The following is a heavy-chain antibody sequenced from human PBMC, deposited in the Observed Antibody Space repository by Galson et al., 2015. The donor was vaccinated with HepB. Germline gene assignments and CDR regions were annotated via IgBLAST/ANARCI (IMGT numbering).Heavy chain of an antibody. CDR1: GFTFSSYA. D-gene: IGHD4-23*01. V-gene: IGHV3-23*01. CDR2: ISGSGGST. CDR3: AKSLIVSVVTSGAFEI. J-gene: IGHJ3*02. Sequence: SLRLSCAASGFTFSSYAMSWVRQAPGKGLEWVSAISGSGGSTYYADSVKGRFTISRDNPKNTLYLQMNSLRAEDTAVYYCAKSLIVSVVTSGAFEIWGQGTMVTVSS.